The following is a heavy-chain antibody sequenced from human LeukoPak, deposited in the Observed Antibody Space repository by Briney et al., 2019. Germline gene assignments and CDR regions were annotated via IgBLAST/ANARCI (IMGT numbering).Heavy chain of an antibody. Sequence: GGSLRLSCSGTGFTFSRYGIHWVRQAPGEGLEWVTVIRYDGGEEYYADSVRGRFTVSRDNSKNTVYLQMNNLRAEDTALYYCARESGYNPEPVAFDIWGQGATVTVSS. CDR3: ARESGYNPEPVAFDI. D-gene: IGHD5-24*01. CDR2: IRYDGGEE. J-gene: IGHJ3*02. V-gene: IGHV3-33*01. CDR1: GFTFSRYG.